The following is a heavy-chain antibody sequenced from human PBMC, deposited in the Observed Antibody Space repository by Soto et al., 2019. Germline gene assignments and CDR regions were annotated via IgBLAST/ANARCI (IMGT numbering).Heavy chain of an antibody. J-gene: IGHJ6*02. D-gene: IGHD3-9*01. CDR1: GGSISSGGYS. CDR3: ARGGPMYYDILTGRLGDYYYGMDV. CDR2: IYHSGST. V-gene: IGHV4-30-2*01. Sequence: QLQLQESGSGLVKPSQTLSLTCAVSGGSISSGGYSWSWIRQPPGKGLEWIGYIYHSGSTYYNPSLKSRVTISVDRSKNQFSLKLSSVTAADTAVYYCARGGPMYYDILTGRLGDYYYGMDVWGQGTTVTVSS.